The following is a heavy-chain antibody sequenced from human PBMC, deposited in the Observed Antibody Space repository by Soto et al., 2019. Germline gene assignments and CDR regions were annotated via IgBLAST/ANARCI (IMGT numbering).Heavy chain of an antibody. CDR3: ARDLSSIAAFDY. J-gene: IGHJ4*02. D-gene: IGHD6-6*01. V-gene: IGHV3-48*03. CDR1: GFTFSSYE. Sequence: PGGSLRLSCAASGFTFSSYEMNWVRQAPGKGLEWVSYISSSGSTIYYADSVKGRFTISRDNAKNSLYLQMNSLRAEDTAVYYCARDLSSIAAFDYWGQGTLVTVSS. CDR2: ISSSGSTI.